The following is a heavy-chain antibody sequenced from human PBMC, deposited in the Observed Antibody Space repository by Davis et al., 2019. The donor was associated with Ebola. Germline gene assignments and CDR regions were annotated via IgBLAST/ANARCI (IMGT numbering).Heavy chain of an antibody. Sequence: PGGSLRLSCAASGFTFSSYSMNWVRQAPGKGLEWVSYISSSSSTIYYADSVKGRFTISRDNAKNSLYLQMNSLRDEDTAVYYCARGPGHYDFWSGYDYWGQGTLVTVSS. V-gene: IGHV3-48*02. J-gene: IGHJ4*02. CDR3: ARGPGHYDFWSGYDY. CDR2: ISSSSSTI. CDR1: GFTFSSYS. D-gene: IGHD3-3*01.